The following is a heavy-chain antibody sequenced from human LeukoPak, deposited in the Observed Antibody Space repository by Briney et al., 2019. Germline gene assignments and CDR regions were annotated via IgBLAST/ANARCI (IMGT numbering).Heavy chain of an antibody. D-gene: IGHD3-3*02. J-gene: IGHJ3*02. CDR3: ARSPISFPGAFDI. V-gene: IGHV4-59*01. Sequence: SETLSLTCTVSGGSISSYYWSWIRQPPGKGLEWIGYIYYSGSTNYNPSLKSRVTISVDTSKNQFSLKLSSVTAADTAVYYCARSPISFPGAFDIWGQGTMVTVSS. CDR1: GGSISSYY. CDR2: IYYSGST.